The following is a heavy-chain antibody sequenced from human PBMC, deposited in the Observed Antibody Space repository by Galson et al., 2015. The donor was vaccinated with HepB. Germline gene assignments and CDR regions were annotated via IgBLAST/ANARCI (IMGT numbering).Heavy chain of an antibody. D-gene: IGHD3-16*02. CDR1: GGTFSSYA. J-gene: IGHJ4*02. CDR3: ARVSYIWGSYRRPFDY. CDR2: IIPIFGTA. Sequence: SVKVSCKASGGTFSSYAISWVRQAPGQGLEWMGGIIPIFGTANYAQKFQGRVTITADESTSTAYMELSSLRSEDTAVYYCARVSYIWGSYRRPFDYWGQGTLVTVSS. V-gene: IGHV1-69*13.